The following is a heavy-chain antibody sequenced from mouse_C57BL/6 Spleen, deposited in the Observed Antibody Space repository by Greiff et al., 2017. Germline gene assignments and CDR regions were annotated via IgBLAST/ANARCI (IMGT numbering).Heavy chain of an antibody. D-gene: IGHD3-2*02. CDR2: IYPSDSET. J-gene: IGHJ4*01. CDR1: GYTFTSYW. Sequence: VQLQQPGAELVRPGSSVKLSCKASGYTFTSYWMDWVKQRPGQGLEWIGNIYPSDSETHYNQKFKDKATLTVDKSSSTAYMQLSSLTSEDSAVYYCARGDTNRLYAMDYWGQGTSVTVSS. CDR3: ARGDTNRLYAMDY. V-gene: IGHV1-61*01.